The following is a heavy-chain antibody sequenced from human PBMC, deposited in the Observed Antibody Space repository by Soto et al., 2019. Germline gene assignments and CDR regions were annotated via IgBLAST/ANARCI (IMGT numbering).Heavy chain of an antibody. V-gene: IGHV3-53*01. CDR3: TCLGPYAPGPYSFSHHCFDP. J-gene: IGHJ5*02. Sequence: GGSLRLSCAAAGVTVSSSQMTWVRQAPGKALEWGSVIFIGGTTQYAVSGKGRFTISRDYSKNTVYLQMNSLRAEDTAGYYCTCLGPYAPGPYSFSHHCFDPWGQGTLVTVSS. CDR2: IFIGGTT. D-gene: IGHD2-2*01. CDR1: GVTVSSSQ.